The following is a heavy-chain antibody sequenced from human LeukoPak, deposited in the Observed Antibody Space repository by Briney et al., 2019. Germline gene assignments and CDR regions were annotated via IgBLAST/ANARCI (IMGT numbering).Heavy chain of an antibody. V-gene: IGHV3-53*01. CDR2: IYSGGNT. CDR1: GLTVSSNC. CDR3: ARVGSSRPPSGY. D-gene: IGHD2-15*01. J-gene: IGHJ4*02. Sequence: GGSLRLSCTASGLTVSSNCMSWVRQAPGKGLEWVSFIYSGGNTYYADSVKGRFTISRDNSKNTFHLQMNSLRAEDTAVYYCARVGSSRPPSGYWGQGTLVTVSS.